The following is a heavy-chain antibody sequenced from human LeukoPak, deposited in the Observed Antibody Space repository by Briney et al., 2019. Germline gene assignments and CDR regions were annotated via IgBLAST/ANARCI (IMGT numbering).Heavy chain of an antibody. V-gene: IGHV3-7*01. CDR3: ARKTTGTYYYFDY. CDR2: IKQDGSEK. CDR1: GFTFSSYW. D-gene: IGHD1-7*01. Sequence: GGSLRLSCAASGFTFSSYWMSWVRQAPGKGLEWVAHIKQDGSEKYYVDSVKGRFTISRDNAKNSLYLQMNSLRAEDTAVYYCARKTTGTYYYFDYWGQGTLVTVSS. J-gene: IGHJ4*02.